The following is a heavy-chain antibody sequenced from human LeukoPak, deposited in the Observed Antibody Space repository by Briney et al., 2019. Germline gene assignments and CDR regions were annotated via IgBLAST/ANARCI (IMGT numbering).Heavy chain of an antibody. CDR1: GGTFSSYV. J-gene: IGHJ5*02. V-gene: IGHV1-69*01. D-gene: IGHD2-2*01. Sequence: GASVKVSCKASGGTFSSYVINWVRQAPGQGLEWMGGIIPIFGTANYAQKFQGRVTITADESTGTAYMELSSLRSEDTAMYYCARALLQYCSSTSCYWFDPWGQGTLVTVSS. CDR3: ARALLQYCSSTSCYWFDP. CDR2: IIPIFGTA.